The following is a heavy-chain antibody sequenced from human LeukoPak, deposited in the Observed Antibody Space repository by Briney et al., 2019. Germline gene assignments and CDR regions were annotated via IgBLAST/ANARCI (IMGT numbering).Heavy chain of an antibody. CDR2: IYYSGST. D-gene: IGHD3-22*01. Sequence: TASETLSLTCTVSGGSINSYYWGWIRQPPEKGLEWIGYIYYSGSTTYNPSLKSRVTISVDTSKNQFSLKLSSVTAADTAVYYCARETSSGSGYYFDYWGQGTLVTVSS. V-gene: IGHV4-59*01. CDR1: GGSINSYY. CDR3: ARETSSGSGYYFDY. J-gene: IGHJ4*02.